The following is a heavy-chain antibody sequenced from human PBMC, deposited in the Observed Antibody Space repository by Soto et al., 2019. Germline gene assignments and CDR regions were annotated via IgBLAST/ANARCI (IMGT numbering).Heavy chain of an antibody. J-gene: IGHJ4*02. CDR1: GFTFSTYG. Sequence: QVQLVESGGGVVQPGRSLRLSCAASGFTFSTYGIHWVRQAPGKRLEWVAVIWNDGSKKYYAESVKGQFTISRDYSRNTAYLQVNSLRDEETAVYYCARDVGDAYGGKALENWGQGTQVTVSS. CDR2: IWNDGSKK. V-gene: IGHV3-33*01. D-gene: IGHD4-17*01. CDR3: ARDVGDAYGGKALEN.